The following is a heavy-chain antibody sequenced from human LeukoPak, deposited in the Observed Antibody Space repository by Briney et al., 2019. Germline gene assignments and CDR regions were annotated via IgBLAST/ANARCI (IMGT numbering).Heavy chain of an antibody. CDR2: ISSSSSTI. CDR3: ARDRDPMVRGVKYYYYMDV. Sequence: GGSLRLSCAASGFTFSSYEMNWVRQAPGKGLEWVSYISSSSSTIYYADSVKGRFTISRDNAKNSLYLQMNSLRAEDTAVYYCARDRDPMVRGVKYYYYMDVWGKGTTVTVSS. D-gene: IGHD3-10*01. CDR1: GFTFSSYE. J-gene: IGHJ6*03. V-gene: IGHV3-48*01.